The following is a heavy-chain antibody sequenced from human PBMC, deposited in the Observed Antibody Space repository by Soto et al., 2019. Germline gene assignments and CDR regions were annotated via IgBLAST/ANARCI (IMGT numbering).Heavy chain of an antibody. CDR3: SHTKLFVVPAATHNFDY. CDR2: IYWNDDK. J-gene: IGHJ4*01. CDR1: GFSLNTSGMG. D-gene: IGHD2-2*01. Sequence: QITLKESGPTLVKPTQTLTLTCTFSGFSLNTSGMGVGWIRQPPGKALEWLALIYWNDDKRYRPSLNSRLTIAKDTSKSLVVLKVTHVDPGDTATYYCSHTKLFVVPAATHNFDYWGQGILVTFSS. V-gene: IGHV2-5*01.